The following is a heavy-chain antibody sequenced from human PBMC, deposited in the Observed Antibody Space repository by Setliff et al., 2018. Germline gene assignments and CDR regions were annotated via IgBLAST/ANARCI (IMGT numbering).Heavy chain of an antibody. Sequence: SETLSLTCTVSGGSIINSYYWSWIRQPAGKGLEWIGRISTSGNTNYNPSLKSRVTVSLDTSKNQFSLKLTSMTAADTAVYYCARERQGGFLEWSPLDPWGQGILVTVSS. J-gene: IGHJ5*02. CDR2: ISTSGNT. V-gene: IGHV4-4*07. D-gene: IGHD3-3*01. CDR3: ARERQGGFLEWSPLDP. CDR1: GGSIINSYY.